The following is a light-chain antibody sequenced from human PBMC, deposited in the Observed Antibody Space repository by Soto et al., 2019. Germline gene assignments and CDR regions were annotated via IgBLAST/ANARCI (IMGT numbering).Light chain of an antibody. CDR1: QSVSSF. J-gene: IGKJ4*01. CDR3: QQRINWPIT. Sequence: EIVLTQSPATLSLSPGERATLSCRSSQSVSSFLAWYQQKPGQAPRLLIYDASNRATGIPTRFSGSGSGTDFTLTISSLEPEDFAVYYCQQRINWPITFGGGTKVAIK. V-gene: IGKV3-11*01. CDR2: DAS.